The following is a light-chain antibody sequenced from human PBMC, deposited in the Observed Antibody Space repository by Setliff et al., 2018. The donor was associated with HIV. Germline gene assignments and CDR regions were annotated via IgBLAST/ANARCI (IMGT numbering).Light chain of an antibody. CDR1: TSDVGGYNF. J-gene: IGLJ1*01. Sequence: SVLTQPRSVSGSPGQSVTISCTGTTSDVGGYNFVSWYHHHPGKAPKLMIYDVIKRPSGVPDRFSGSKSGNTASLTISGLQAEDEADYYCCSYAGSHTFVFGTGTKVTV. CDR2: DVI. V-gene: IGLV2-11*01. CDR3: CSYAGSHTFV.